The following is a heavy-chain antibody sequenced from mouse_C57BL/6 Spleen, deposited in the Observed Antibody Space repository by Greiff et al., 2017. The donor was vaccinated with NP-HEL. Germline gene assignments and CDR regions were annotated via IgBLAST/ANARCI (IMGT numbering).Heavy chain of an antibody. J-gene: IGHJ4*01. CDR2: ISYDGSN. D-gene: IGHD2-1*01. V-gene: IGHV3-6*01. CDR1: RYSITSGYY. Sequence: VQLQQSGPGLVKPSQSLSLTCSVTRYSITSGYYWNWIRQFPGNKLEWMGYISYDGSNKYNPSLKNRISITRDTSKHQFFLKLNSVTTEDTATYYCARVDYGNYVEAMDYWGQGTSVTVSS. CDR3: ARVDYGNYVEAMDY.